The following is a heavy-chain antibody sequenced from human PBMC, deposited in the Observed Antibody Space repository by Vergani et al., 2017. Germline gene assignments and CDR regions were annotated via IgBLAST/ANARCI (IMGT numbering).Heavy chain of an antibody. CDR3: ARDHRDYNNYPGTFDI. J-gene: IGHJ3*02. Sequence: QVQLVESGGGLVKPGGSLRLSCAASGFSFSDHYMTWIRQAPGKGLEWVSYISNSGNTIEYADSVKGRFSSSRDNAKSSLFLQMDRLRAEDTAVYYCARDHRDYNNYPGTFDIWGQGSMVTVSS. D-gene: IGHD5-24*01. CDR1: GFSFSDHY. CDR2: ISNSGNTI. V-gene: IGHV3-11*01.